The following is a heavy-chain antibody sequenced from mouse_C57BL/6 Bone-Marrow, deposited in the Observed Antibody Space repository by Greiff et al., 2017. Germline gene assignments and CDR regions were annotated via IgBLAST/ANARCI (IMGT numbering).Heavy chain of an antibody. J-gene: IGHJ3*01. Sequence: EVQLQQSGTVLARPGASVKMSCKTSGYTFTSYWMHWVKQRPGQGLEWIGAIYPGNSDTSYNQKFKGKAKLTAVTSASTAYMELSSLANEDSAVYYSTKDYYGSSPAWFAYWGQGTLVTVSA. D-gene: IGHD1-1*01. CDR2: IYPGNSDT. V-gene: IGHV1-5*01. CDR1: GYTFTSYW. CDR3: TKDYYGSSPAWFAY.